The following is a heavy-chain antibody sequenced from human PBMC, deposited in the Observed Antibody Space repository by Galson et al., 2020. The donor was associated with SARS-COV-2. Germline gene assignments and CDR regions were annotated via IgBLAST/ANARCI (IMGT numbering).Heavy chain of an antibody. D-gene: IGHD2-2*02. Sequence: GGSLRLSCAASGFTFSSYAMHWVRQAPGKGLEWVAVISYDGSNKYYADSVKGRFTISRDNSKNTLYLQMNSLRAEDTAVYYCARGNTPREAPLGMDVWGQGTTVTVSS. CDR1: GFTFSSYA. CDR3: ARGNTPREAPLGMDV. J-gene: IGHJ6*02. V-gene: IGHV3-30-3*01. CDR2: ISYDGSNK.